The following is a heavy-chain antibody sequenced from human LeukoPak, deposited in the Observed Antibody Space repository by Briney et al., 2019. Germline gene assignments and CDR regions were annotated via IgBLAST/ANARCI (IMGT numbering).Heavy chain of an antibody. CDR1: GFTFSSYS. CDR2: ISSSSSYI. Sequence: GGSLRLSCAASGFTFSSYSMNWVRQAPGKGLEWVSSISSSSSYIYYADSVKGRFTISRDNAKNSLYLQMNSLRAEDTAVYYCARDVIVVVPAAIGYQYGMDVWGQGTTVTVSS. D-gene: IGHD2-2*01. J-gene: IGHJ6*02. V-gene: IGHV3-21*01. CDR3: ARDVIVVVPAAIGYQYGMDV.